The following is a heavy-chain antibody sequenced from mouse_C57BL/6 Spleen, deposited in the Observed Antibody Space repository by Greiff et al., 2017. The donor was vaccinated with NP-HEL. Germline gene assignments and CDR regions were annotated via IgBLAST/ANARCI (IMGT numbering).Heavy chain of an antibody. V-gene: IGHV6-3*01. D-gene: IGHD2-1*01. CDR3: TGRGNSWYFDV. CDR2: IRLKSDNYAT. CDR1: GFTFSNYW. Sequence: EVKVEESGGGLVQPGGSMKLSCVASGFTFSNYWMNWVRQSPEKGLEWVAQIRLKSDNYATHYAESVKGRFTISRDDSKSSVYLQMNNLRAEDTGIYYCTGRGNSWYFDVWGTGTTVTVSS. J-gene: IGHJ1*03.